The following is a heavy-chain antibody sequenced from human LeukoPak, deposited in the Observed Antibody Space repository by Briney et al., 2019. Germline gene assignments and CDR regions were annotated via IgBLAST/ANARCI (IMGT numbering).Heavy chain of an antibody. CDR2: IKEDASEE. Sequence: QPGGSLRLSCAASGFTVSNAWMSWVRQAPEKGLEWVANIKEDASEENYVDSVKGRFTISRDNAKNSLYLQMNSLRAEDTAVYYCAIAAGWELGYWGQGTLVTVSS. V-gene: IGHV3-7*01. D-gene: IGHD6-25*01. CDR3: AIAAGWELGY. J-gene: IGHJ4*02. CDR1: GFTVSNAW.